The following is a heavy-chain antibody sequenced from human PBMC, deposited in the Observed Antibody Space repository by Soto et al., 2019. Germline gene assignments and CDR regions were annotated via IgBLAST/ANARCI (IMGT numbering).Heavy chain of an antibody. CDR2: INPNNGDT. V-gene: IGHV1-2*04. Sequence: QVQLVQSGAGVKKPGASVKVSCKASGYTFTGYYMHWVRQAPGQGLEWMGRINPNNGDTKYAQKFQGWVTMTRDTSISTAYMELNRLKSDDTAVYYCARGPLPPLRFLEWSLDTFDIWGQGTMVTVSS. CDR3: ARGPLPPLRFLEWSLDTFDI. CDR1: GYTFTGYY. D-gene: IGHD3-3*01. J-gene: IGHJ3*02.